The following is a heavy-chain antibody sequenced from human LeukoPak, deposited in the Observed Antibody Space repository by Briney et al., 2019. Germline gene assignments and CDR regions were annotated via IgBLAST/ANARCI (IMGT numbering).Heavy chain of an antibody. Sequence: GGSLRLSCAASGITFSSYPMSWVRQAPGKGLEWVSGIGGSGADTYYADSVKGRFTISRDNSKNTLFLQMDSLRAEDTAVYYCGKDRQLDCWGQGTLVTVSS. CDR1: GITFSSYP. D-gene: IGHD1-1*01. J-gene: IGHJ4*02. V-gene: IGHV3-23*01. CDR2: IGGSGADT. CDR3: GKDRQLDC.